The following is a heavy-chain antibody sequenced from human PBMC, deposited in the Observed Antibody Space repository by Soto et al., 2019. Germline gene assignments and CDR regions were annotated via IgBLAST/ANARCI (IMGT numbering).Heavy chain of an antibody. J-gene: IGHJ6*03. CDR2: ISSASSTT. Sequence: EEQLVESGGALVQPGGSLRLSCAASGFTFNRFGMNWVRQAPGKGLEWISYISSASSTTQYAESVKGRFTISRDNARDSLYLQMSSLRVEDTAVYYCARRPLWSGLSDSYYMDVWGKGTTVTVSS. D-gene: IGHD3-3*01. V-gene: IGHV3-48*01. CDR3: ARRPLWSGLSDSYYMDV. CDR1: GFTFNRFG.